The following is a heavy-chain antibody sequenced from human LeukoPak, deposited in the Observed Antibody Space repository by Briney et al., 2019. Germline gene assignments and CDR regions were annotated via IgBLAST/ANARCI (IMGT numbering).Heavy chain of an antibody. CDR2: INPNSGGT. V-gene: IGHV1-2*02. CDR1: GYTFTGYY. CDR3: ARGSYYYDSSGYYFFDY. J-gene: IGHJ4*02. D-gene: IGHD3-22*01. Sequence: ASVKVSSKASGYTFTGYYMHWVRQAPGQGLEWMGWINPNSGGTNYAQKFQGRVTMTRDTSISTAYMELSRLRSDDTAVYYCARGSYYYDSSGYYFFDYWGQGTLVTVSS.